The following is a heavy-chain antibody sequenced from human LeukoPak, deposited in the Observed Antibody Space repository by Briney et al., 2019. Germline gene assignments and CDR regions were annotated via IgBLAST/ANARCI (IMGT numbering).Heavy chain of an antibody. CDR1: GFTFSSYA. Sequence: PGKSLRPSCAASGFTFSSYAMHWVRQAPGKGLECVAVISYDGTNKYYADSVKGRFTISRDDSKNTLYLQMNSLRTEDTAVYYCARSGWIQLWFYDYWGQGTLVTVSS. D-gene: IGHD5-18*01. CDR2: ISYDGTNK. CDR3: ARSGWIQLWFYDY. J-gene: IGHJ4*02. V-gene: IGHV3-30*04.